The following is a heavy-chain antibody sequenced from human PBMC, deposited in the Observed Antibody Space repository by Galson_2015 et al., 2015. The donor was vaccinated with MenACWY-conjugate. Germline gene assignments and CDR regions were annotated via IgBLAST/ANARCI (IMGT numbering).Heavy chain of an antibody. Sequence: ATLSLTCAVSGGSISGTNWWSWVRQPPGKGLEWIGEIYHSGSTNYNPSLKSRITISVDKSKNQFSLQLTSVTAADTAVYYCVANGYYTLEHWGQGTPVTVSS. J-gene: IGHJ4*02. CDR3: VANGYYTLEH. CDR2: IYHSGST. D-gene: IGHD3-3*01. CDR1: GGSISGTNW. V-gene: IGHV4-4*02.